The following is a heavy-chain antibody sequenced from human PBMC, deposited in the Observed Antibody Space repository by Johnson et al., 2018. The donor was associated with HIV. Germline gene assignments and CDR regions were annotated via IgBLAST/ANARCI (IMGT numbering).Heavy chain of an antibody. J-gene: IGHJ3*01. CDR2: ISFDGRNK. Sequence: QVQLVESGGGLVQPGRSLRLSCAASGFTFSSYGLHWVRQALGKGLEWVAVISFDGRNKFYADSVKGRFTISRDDSKNTLYLEMNSLKTEDTAVYYCTTDLPYCSGHDCYNAFDLWGQGTTVIVSS. CDR3: TTDLPYCSGHDCYNAFDL. CDR1: GFTFSSYG. D-gene: IGHD2-15*01. V-gene: IGHV3-30*04.